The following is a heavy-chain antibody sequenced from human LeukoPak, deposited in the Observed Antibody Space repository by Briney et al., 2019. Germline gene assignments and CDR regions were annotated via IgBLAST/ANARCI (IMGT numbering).Heavy chain of an antibody. CDR3: TRDLTGTTWSENDY. CDR2: IYSGDRT. CDR1: GLSVRGSY. V-gene: IGHV3-53*01. D-gene: IGHD6-13*01. J-gene: IGHJ4*02. Sequence: GGSQRLSCVASGLSVRGSYMSWVRQAPGKGLEWVSVIYSGDRTYYADSVKGRFTISRDTSKNTLYLQMNNLRADDTAMYHCTRDLTGTTWSENDYWGQGTLVTISS.